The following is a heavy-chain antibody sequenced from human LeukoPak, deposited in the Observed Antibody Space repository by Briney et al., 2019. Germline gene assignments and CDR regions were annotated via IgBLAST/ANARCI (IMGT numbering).Heavy chain of an antibody. D-gene: IGHD7-27*01. CDR3: ARASRENAGAYYYYYYYMDV. J-gene: IGHJ6*03. CDR1: GYTFTGYY. CDR2: INPNSGGT. Sequence: ASVKVSCKASGYTFTGYYMHWVRQAPGQGLEWMGWINPNSGGTNYAQKFQGRVTMTRDTSISTAYMELSRLRSDDTAVYNCARASRENAGAYYYYYYYMDVWGKGTTVTVSS. V-gene: IGHV1-2*02.